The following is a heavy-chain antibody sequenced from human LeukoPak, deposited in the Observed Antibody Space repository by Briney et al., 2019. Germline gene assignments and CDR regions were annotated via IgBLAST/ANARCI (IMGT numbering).Heavy chain of an antibody. Sequence: SEALSLTCTVSGGSISSYYWSWIRQPPGKGLEWIGEINHSGSTNYSPSLKSRVTISVDTSKNQFSLKLSSVTAADTAVYYCARKPYCSGGSCYWGWDYWGQGTLVTVSS. V-gene: IGHV4-34*01. J-gene: IGHJ4*02. CDR1: GGSISSYY. D-gene: IGHD2-15*01. CDR2: INHSGST. CDR3: ARKPYCSGGSCYWGWDY.